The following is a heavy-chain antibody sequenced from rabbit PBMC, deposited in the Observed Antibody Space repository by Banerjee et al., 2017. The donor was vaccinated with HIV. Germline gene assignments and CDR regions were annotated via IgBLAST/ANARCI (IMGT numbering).Heavy chain of an antibody. CDR2: IGAAST. D-gene: IGHD6-1*01. Sequence: QEQLEESGGDLVKPEGSLTLTCTASGFSFSSNYWLCWVRQAPGKGLEWIACIGAASTYYATWAKGRFTISLDNAQNTVFLQMTSLTAADTATYFCVRAAGYGGYGFATGFDLWGQGTLVTVS. J-gene: IGHJ4*01. V-gene: IGHV1S45*01. CDR3: VRAAGYGGYGFATGFDL. CDR1: GFSFSSNYW.